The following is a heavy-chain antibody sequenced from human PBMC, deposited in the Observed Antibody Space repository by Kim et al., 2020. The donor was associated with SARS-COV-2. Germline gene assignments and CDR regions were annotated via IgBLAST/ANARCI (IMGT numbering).Heavy chain of an antibody. Sequence: GGSLRLSCAASGFTFDDYAMHWVRQAPGKGLEWVSGISWNSGSIGYADSVKGRFTISRDNAKNSLYLQMNSLRAEDTALYYCAKGACISTSCYVAYWGQG. CDR2: ISWNSGSI. V-gene: IGHV3-9*01. J-gene: IGHJ4*02. CDR3: AKGACISTSCYVAY. CDR1: GFTFDDYA. D-gene: IGHD2-2*01.